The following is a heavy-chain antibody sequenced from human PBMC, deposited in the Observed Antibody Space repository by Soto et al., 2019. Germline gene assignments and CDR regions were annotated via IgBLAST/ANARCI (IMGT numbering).Heavy chain of an antibody. D-gene: IGHD2-2*01. J-gene: IGHJ4*02. Sequence: SETLSLTCTVSGGSISSYYLSWIRQPPGKGLEWIGYIYYSGSTNYNPSLKSRVTISVDTSKNQFSLKLSSVTAADTAVYYCARGYGDIVVVPAAHFDYWGQGTLVTVSS. V-gene: IGHV4-59*01. CDR3: ARGYGDIVVVPAAHFDY. CDR1: GGSISSYY. CDR2: IYYSGST.